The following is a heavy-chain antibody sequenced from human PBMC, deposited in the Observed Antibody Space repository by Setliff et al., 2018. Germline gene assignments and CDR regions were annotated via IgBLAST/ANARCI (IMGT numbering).Heavy chain of an antibody. CDR3: ARVQPLRFFFDY. CDR2: IHYSGNT. J-gene: IGHJ4*01. V-gene: IGHV4-31*03. Sequence: SETLSLTCTVSGGSINSGGYYWTLVRKCPGKGLEGIGYIHYSGNTKYNPPLKSRLTISVDTAMKQFALELRSVTAADTAVYFCARVQPLRFFFDYWGNGALVTVTS. CDR1: GGSINSGGYY.